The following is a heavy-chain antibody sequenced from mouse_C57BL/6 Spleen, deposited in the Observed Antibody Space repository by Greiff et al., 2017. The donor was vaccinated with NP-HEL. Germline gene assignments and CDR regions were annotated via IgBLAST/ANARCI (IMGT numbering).Heavy chain of an antibody. V-gene: IGHV1-76*01. D-gene: IGHD3-3*01. CDR1: GYTFTDYY. J-gene: IGHJ3*01. CDR3: ARGWDRGFAY. CDR2: IYPGSGNT. Sequence: VQLVESGAELVRPGASVKLSCKASGYTFTDYYINWVKQRPGQGLEWIARIYPGSGNTYYNEKFKGKATLTAEKSSSTAYMQLSSLTSEDSAVYFCARGWDRGFAYWGQGTLVTVSA.